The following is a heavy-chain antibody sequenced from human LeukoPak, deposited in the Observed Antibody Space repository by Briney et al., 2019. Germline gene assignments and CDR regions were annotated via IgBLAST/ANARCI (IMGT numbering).Heavy chain of an antibody. D-gene: IGHD6-13*01. Sequence: GGSLRLSCAASGFTFSSYWMSWVRQAPGKGLEWVANIKQDGSEKYYVDSVKGRFTISRDNAKNSLYLQMNSLRAEDTAVYYCARDHHSSSWYIFFDYWGQGTLVTVSS. J-gene: IGHJ4*02. CDR3: ARDHHSSSWYIFFDY. V-gene: IGHV3-7*01. CDR1: GFTFSSYW. CDR2: IKQDGSEK.